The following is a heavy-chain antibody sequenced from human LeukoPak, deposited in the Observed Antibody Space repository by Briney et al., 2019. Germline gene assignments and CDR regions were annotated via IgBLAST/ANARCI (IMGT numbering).Heavy chain of an antibody. V-gene: IGHV4-59*08. D-gene: IGHD3-10*01. CDR3: ARVLGGPRGYYYYMDV. CDR2: IYYSGST. CDR1: GGSISSYY. J-gene: IGHJ6*03. Sequence: SETLSLTCTVSGGSISSYYWSWIRQPPGKGLEWIGYIYYSGSTNYNPSLKSRVTISVDTSKNQFSLKLSSVTAADTAVYYCARVLGGPRGYYYYMDVWGKGTTVTISS.